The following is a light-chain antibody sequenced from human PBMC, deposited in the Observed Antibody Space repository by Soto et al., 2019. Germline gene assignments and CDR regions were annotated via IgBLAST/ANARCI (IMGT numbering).Light chain of an antibody. J-gene: IGLJ1*01. Sequence: QSVLTQPASVSGSPGQSITISCTGTSSDVGGYNYVPWYQHHPGKAPKLLIYEVHKRPSEVSNRFSGSKSGNTASLTISGLQPEDEADYYCTSHAGSNNYVFGTGTKVTVL. V-gene: IGLV2-14*01. CDR2: EVH. CDR1: SSDVGGYNY. CDR3: TSHAGSNNYV.